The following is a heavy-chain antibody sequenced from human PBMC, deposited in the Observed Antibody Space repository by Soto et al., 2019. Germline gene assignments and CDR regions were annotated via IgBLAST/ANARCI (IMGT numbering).Heavy chain of an antibody. CDR2: INPASGST. D-gene: IGHD6-13*01. CDR1: GYTFTHDY. CDR3: ARDLAAGDH. J-gene: IGHJ4*02. Sequence: QVQLVQSGAEVKKPGASVKLSCRTSGYTFTHDYIPWVRQAPGQGLEWLALINPASGSTNYAQDFQGRLTLTMDTSTTTVYMELSGLRAEDTAIFYCARDLAAGDHWGQGTLVTVSS. V-gene: IGHV1-46*01.